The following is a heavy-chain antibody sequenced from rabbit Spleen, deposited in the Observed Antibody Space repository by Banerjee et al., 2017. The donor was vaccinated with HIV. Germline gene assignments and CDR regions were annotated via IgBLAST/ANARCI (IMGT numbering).Heavy chain of an antibody. CDR1: GFSSSSNYW. CDR3: ARDTSSSFSSYGMDL. Sequence: QSLEESGGDLVKPGASLTLTCTASGFSSSSNYWICWVRQAPGKGLEWIACIYIGNTKTAYASWAKGRFTVSKTSSTTVTLQLNSLTAADTATYFCARDTSSSFSSYGMDLWGQGTLVTVS. J-gene: IGHJ6*01. D-gene: IGHD1-1*01. V-gene: IGHV1S40*01. CDR2: IYIGNTKT.